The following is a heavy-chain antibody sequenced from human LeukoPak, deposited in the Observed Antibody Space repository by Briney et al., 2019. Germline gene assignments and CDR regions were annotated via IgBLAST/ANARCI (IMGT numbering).Heavy chain of an antibody. Sequence: SETLSLTCAVYGGSFSGYYWSWIRQPPGKGLEWIGEINHSGSTNYNPSLKSRVTISVDTSKNQFSLKLSSVTAADTAVYYCAGPSPLTITLWGQGTMVTVSS. D-gene: IGHD4/OR15-4a*01. CDR2: INHSGST. V-gene: IGHV4-34*01. J-gene: IGHJ3*01. CDR3: AGPSPLTITL. CDR1: GGSFSGYY.